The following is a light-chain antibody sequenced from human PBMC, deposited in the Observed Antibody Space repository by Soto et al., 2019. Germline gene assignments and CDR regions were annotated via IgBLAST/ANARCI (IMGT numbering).Light chain of an antibody. J-gene: IGLJ2*01. CDR1: SSNIGSNY. V-gene: IGLV1-47*01. Sequence: QSVLTQPPSASGTPGQRVTISCYGSSSNIGSNYVYWYQQLPGTAPKLLIYRNNQRPSGVPDRFSGSKSGTSASLAISGLRSEDEADYYCAVWDDSLSGEVFGGGTKLTVL. CDR3: AVWDDSLSGEV. CDR2: RNN.